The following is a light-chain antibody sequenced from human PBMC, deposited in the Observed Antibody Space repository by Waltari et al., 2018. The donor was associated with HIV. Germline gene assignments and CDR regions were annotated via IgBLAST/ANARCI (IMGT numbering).Light chain of an antibody. CDR2: DDN. V-gene: IGLV3-10*01. J-gene: IGLJ2*01. CDR3: FSTDSSGNHRV. CDR1: ALPKKY. Sequence: SYELTQRPSVSVSPGQTARITCSGDALPKKYAYWYQQKSGQAPVLVIYDDNKRPSGIPERFSCSSSGTMATLTISGAQVEDEADYYCFSTDSSGNHRVFGGGTKVTVL.